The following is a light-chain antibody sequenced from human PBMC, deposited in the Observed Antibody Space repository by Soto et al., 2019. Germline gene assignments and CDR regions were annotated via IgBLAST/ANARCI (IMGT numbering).Light chain of an antibody. CDR1: QSVSSSY. V-gene: IGKV3-20*01. CDR3: LQYGSSPAT. J-gene: IGKJ5*01. Sequence: EIVLTQSPGTLSLSPGERATLSCSASQSVSSSYLAWYQQKPGQAPRLLIYGASSRATGIPDRFSGSGSGTDFTLTISRLEPEDFAVYYCLQYGSSPATFGQGTRLEI. CDR2: GAS.